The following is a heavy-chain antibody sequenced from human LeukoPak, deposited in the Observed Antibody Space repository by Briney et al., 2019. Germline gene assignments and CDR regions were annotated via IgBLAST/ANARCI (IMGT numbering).Heavy chain of an antibody. J-gene: IGHJ4*02. CDR3: AKGTMAYGDYPSDC. CDR2: ITATGDTA. D-gene: IGHD4-17*01. V-gene: IGHV3-23*01. Sequence: PGGSLRLSCVASGFTFTKCARSWIRQAPGKGLEWVAIITATGDTAYYADSVKGRFTISRDNSRNTVYMQMNSLRAEDTAVYYCAKGTMAYGDYPSDCWGQGTLVTVSS. CDR1: GFTFTKCA.